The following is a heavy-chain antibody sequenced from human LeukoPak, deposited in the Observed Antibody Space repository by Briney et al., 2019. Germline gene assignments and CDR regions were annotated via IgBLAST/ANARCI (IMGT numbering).Heavy chain of an antibody. Sequence: GGSLRLSCEASGFTFSSYWMTWVRQAPGKGLEWVANIKQDGSEKYYVDSVKGRFTISRDNAKNSLYLQMNSLRAEDTAVYHCARGGWEPLDYWGQGILVTVSA. CDR3: ARGGWEPLDY. CDR2: IKQDGSEK. J-gene: IGHJ4*02. CDR1: GFTFSSYW. D-gene: IGHD1-26*01. V-gene: IGHV3-7*01.